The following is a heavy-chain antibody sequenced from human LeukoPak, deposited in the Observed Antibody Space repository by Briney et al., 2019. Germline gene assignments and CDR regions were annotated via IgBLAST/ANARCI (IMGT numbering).Heavy chain of an antibody. D-gene: IGHD3-10*01. J-gene: IGHJ4*02. Sequence: ETLSLTCTVSGGSISSYYWSWVRQAPGKGLEWVGRIKSKTDGGTTDYAAPVKGRFTISRDDSKNTLFLQMNSLKTEDTALYYCTTTPLTSGSGSYSRSPLSSFDYWGQGTLVTVSS. CDR2: IKSKTDGGTT. CDR3: TTTPLTSGSGSYSRSPLSSFDY. CDR1: GGSISSYY. V-gene: IGHV3-15*01.